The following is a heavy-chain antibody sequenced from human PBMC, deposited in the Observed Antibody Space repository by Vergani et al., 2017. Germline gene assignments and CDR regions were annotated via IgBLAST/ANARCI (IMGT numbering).Heavy chain of an antibody. CDR2: IYYSGST. D-gene: IGHD6-19*01. J-gene: IGHJ4*02. CDR1: GESFSSFY. CDR3: ARGISVADPFDS. Sequence: QVQLQQWGAGVVKPSGTLSLTCAVFGESFSSFYWSWIRQPPGKGLEWIGSIYYSGSTYYNPSLKSRVTISVDTSKNQFSLKLSSVTAADTAFYYCARGISVADPFDSWGQGTLVTVSS. V-gene: IGHV4-34*02.